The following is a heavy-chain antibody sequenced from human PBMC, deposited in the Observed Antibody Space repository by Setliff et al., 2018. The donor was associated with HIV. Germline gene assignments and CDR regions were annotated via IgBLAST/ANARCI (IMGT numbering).Heavy chain of an antibody. CDR1: GGSISSHY. CDR2: IYRTGST. J-gene: IGHJ6*03. Sequence: SETLSLTCTVSGGSISSHYWSWIRQPPGKGLEWIGYIYRTGSTKYNPSLKSRVTISVDTSKNQFSLKLSSVTAADTAVYYCATTTIFEVPRYYYYYMDVWGKGTTVTVSS. CDR3: ATTTIFEVPRYYYYYMDV. D-gene: IGHD3-3*01. V-gene: IGHV4-59*08.